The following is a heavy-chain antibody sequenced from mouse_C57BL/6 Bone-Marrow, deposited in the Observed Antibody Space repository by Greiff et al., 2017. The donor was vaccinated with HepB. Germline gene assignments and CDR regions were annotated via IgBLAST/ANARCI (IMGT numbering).Heavy chain of an antibody. V-gene: IGHV1-59*01. CDR2: IYPSDSYT. CDR3: ARRGGFDY. CDR1: GYTFTSYW. J-gene: IGHJ2*01. Sequence: QVQLQQPGAELVRPGTSVKLSCKASGYTFTSYWMHWVKQRPGQGLEWIGVIYPSDSYTNYNQKFKGKATLTVDTSSSTAYMQLSSLTSEDSAVYYGARRGGFDYWGQGTTLTVSS.